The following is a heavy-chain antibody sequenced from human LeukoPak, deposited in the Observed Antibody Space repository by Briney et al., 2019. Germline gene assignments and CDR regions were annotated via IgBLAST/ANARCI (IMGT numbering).Heavy chain of an antibody. CDR3: AADNYYDSTRAY. J-gene: IGHJ4*02. CDR1: GFTFTSSA. V-gene: IGHV1-58*01. D-gene: IGHD3-22*01. CDR2: IVVGSGNT. Sequence: SVKVSCKASGFTFTSSAVQWVRQARGQRLEWIGWIVVGSGNTNYAQKFQERVTISRDMSTSTAYMELSSLRSEDTAVYYCAADNYYDSTRAYWGQGTLVTASS.